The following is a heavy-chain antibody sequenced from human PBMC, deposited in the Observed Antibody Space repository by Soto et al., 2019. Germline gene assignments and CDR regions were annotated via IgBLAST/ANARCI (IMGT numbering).Heavy chain of an antibody. D-gene: IGHD3-10*01. CDR1: GFTFSSYG. Sequence: GGSLRLSCAASGFTFSSYGMHRVRQAPGKGLEWVSIIHSDGTTYYAESVRGRFTISRDKSKNTLSLQMNSLRAEDTAVYYCARDPFADTMLRGDSWGQGTLVTVSS. J-gene: IGHJ4*02. CDR3: ARDPFADTMLRGDS. V-gene: IGHV3-66*01. CDR2: IHSDGTT.